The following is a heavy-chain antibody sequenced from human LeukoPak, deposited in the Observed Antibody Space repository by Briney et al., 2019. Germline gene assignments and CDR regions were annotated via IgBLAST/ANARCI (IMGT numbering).Heavy chain of an antibody. CDR3: ARRGVPAGDY. CDR2: INHSGSP. D-gene: IGHD2-2*01. CDR1: GGSFSGYS. J-gene: IGHJ4*02. V-gene: IGHV4-34*01. Sequence: SETLSLTCAVYGGSFSGYSWSWVRQPPGKGLGWIGEINHSGSPNYNTSPKSPVTISVDTSKHQSYLKPSSVTAADAAVDYCARRGVPAGDYWGQGTLVTVSS.